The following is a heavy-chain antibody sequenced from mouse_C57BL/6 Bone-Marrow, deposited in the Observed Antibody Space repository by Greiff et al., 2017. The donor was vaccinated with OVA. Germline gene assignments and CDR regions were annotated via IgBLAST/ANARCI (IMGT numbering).Heavy chain of an antibody. D-gene: IGHD1-1*02. Sequence: VQLQQSGPELVKPGASVKISCKASGYAFSSSWMNWVKQRPGKGLEWIGRIYPGDGDTNYNGKFKGKATLTADKSSSTAYMQLSSLTSEDSAVYFCARTDYPLYFDYWGQGTTLTVSS. CDR3: ARTDYPLYFDY. V-gene: IGHV1-82*01. CDR1: GYAFSSSW. CDR2: IYPGDGDT. J-gene: IGHJ2*01.